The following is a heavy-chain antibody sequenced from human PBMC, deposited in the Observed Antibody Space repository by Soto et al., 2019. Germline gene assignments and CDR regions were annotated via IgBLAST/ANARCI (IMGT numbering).Heavy chain of an antibody. Sequence: QVQLQESGPGLVKPSQTLSLTCTVSGGSISSGGYHWSWIRQHPGKGLEWIGYIYYSGSTYYNPSLKSRVTISVDTSKNQFSLKLSSVTAADTDVYYCARGWGTMARGVQWDYWGQGTLVTVSS. CDR1: GGSISSGGYH. J-gene: IGHJ4*02. CDR3: ARGWGTMARGVQWDY. D-gene: IGHD3-10*01. V-gene: IGHV4-31*03. CDR2: IYYSGST.